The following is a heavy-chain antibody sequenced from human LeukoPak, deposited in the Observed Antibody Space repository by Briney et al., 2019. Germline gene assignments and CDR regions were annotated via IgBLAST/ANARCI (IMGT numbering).Heavy chain of an antibody. V-gene: IGHV3-23*01. CDR3: AKGIERTTVTTFDY. J-gene: IGHJ4*02. Sequence: GGSLRLSCAASGFSFSSYGMTWVRQAPGKGLEWVSGISDSGYTTYYADSVKGRFTISRDNSKNTLYLQMNSLRAEDTAVYYCAKGIERTTVTTFDYWAREPWSPSPQ. CDR2: ISDSGYTT. CDR1: GFSFSSYG. D-gene: IGHD4-17*01.